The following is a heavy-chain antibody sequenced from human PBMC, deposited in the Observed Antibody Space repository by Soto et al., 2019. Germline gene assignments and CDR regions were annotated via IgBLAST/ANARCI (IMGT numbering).Heavy chain of an antibody. V-gene: IGHV4-59*01. Sequence: SETLSLTCTVSGGSINNYYWNWIRQPPGKGLEWIGYIYYSGTTNYNPSLKSRVTISVDTSKNQFSLKLSSVTAADTAVYYCARDHPNYDFWSGRPYYYYGMDVWGQGTTVTVSS. J-gene: IGHJ6*02. CDR3: ARDHPNYDFWSGRPYYYYGMDV. D-gene: IGHD3-3*01. CDR1: GGSINNYY. CDR2: IYYSGTT.